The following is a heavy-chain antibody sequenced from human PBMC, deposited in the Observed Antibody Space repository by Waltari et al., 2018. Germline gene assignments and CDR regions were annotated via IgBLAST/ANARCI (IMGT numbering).Heavy chain of an antibody. CDR1: GFTVSSNY. Sequence: EVQLVESGGGLIQPGGSLRLSCAASGFTVSSNYMSWVRQAPGKGLEWVSVMYSGCSTYYADSVKGRFTISRDNSKNTLYLQMNSLRAEDTAVYYCARPKSSSWYDAFDIWGQGTMVTVSS. CDR2: MYSGCST. V-gene: IGHV3-53*01. D-gene: IGHD6-13*01. J-gene: IGHJ3*02. CDR3: ARPKSSSWYDAFDI.